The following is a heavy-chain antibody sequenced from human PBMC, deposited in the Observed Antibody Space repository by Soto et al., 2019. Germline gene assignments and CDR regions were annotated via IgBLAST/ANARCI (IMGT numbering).Heavy chain of an antibody. CDR3: ARDAGVSGELYY. Sequence: QVQLVQSGAEVKKPGASVKVSCKASGYTFTSYGISWVRQAPGQGLEWMGWISAYNGNTNYAQKLQGXVXXXTXXSTSTAYMELRSLRSADTAVYYCARDAGVSGELYYWGQGTLVTVSS. CDR2: ISAYNGNT. V-gene: IGHV1-18*01. CDR1: GYTFTSYG. D-gene: IGHD3-16*01. J-gene: IGHJ4*02.